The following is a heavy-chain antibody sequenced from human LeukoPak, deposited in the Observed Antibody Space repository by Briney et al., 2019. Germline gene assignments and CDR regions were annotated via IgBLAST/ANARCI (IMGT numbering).Heavy chain of an antibody. CDR2: INSDGSST. J-gene: IGHJ4*02. D-gene: IGHD5-18*01. Sequence: GGSLRLSCAASGFTFSSYWMHWVRQAPGKGLVWVSRINSDGSSTSYADSVKGRFTIPRDNAKNTLYLQMNSLRAEDTAVYYCAREGIQLWHYYFDYWGQGTLVTVSS. CDR3: AREGIQLWHYYFDY. V-gene: IGHV3-74*01. CDR1: GFTFSSYW.